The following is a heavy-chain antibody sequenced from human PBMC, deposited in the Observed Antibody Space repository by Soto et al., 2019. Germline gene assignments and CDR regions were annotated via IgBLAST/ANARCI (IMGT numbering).Heavy chain of an antibody. J-gene: IGHJ5*02. V-gene: IGHV1-2*02. CDR3: ARPTSRSSDLGDWFDP. D-gene: IGHD6-6*01. CDR1: EYTVAGYY. Sequence: ASLLVCCWASEYTVAGYYMHRSRRGPGQGLEWMGWINPNSGGTNYAQKFQGRVTMTRDTSISTAYMELSRLRSDDTAVYYCARPTSRSSDLGDWFDPRLQGSQVTDS. CDR2: INPNSGGT.